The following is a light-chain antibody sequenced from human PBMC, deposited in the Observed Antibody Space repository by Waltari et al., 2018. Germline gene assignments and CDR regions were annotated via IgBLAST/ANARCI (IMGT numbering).Light chain of an antibody. CDR2: AAS. V-gene: IGKV1-39*01. Sequence: IQMTQSPSSLSASGGDPVTVTCRASQNIRTHLNWYQQKPTTAPKLLIYAASTLHRGVPSRFSGSGSETDFTLTVTNLQPDDFAIYFCQQSFSSPWTFGQGTRV. CDR3: QQSFSSPWT. J-gene: IGKJ1*01. CDR1: QNIRTH.